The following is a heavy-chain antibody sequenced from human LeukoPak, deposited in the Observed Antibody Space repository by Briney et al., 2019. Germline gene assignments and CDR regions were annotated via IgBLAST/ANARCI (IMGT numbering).Heavy chain of an antibody. Sequence: SVKVSCKASGGTFSSYAISWVRQALGQGLEWMGGIIPIFGTANYAQKSQGRVTITADKSTSTAYMELSSLRSEDTAVYYCARTRRGWSGFYSGSLKNNWFDPWGQGTLVTVSS. V-gene: IGHV1-69*06. CDR1: GGTFSSYA. CDR2: IIPIFGTA. CDR3: ARTRRGWSGFYSGSLKNNWFDP. J-gene: IGHJ5*02. D-gene: IGHD1-26*01.